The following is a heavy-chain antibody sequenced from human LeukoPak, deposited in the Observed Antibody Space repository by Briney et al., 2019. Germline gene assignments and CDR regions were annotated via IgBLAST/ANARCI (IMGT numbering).Heavy chain of an antibody. D-gene: IGHD2-8*01. CDR1: GFTFSSYS. CDR3: ARDTVNGPFVISLDL. J-gene: IGHJ5*02. V-gene: IGHV3-21*01. CDR2: IGSSSSYI. Sequence: GGSLRLSCAASGFTFSSYSMNWVRQAPGKGLEWVSSIGSSSSYIYYADSVKGRFTISRDNAKNSLYLQMNSLRAEDTAVYYCARDTVNGPFVISLDLWGQGVLVTVSS.